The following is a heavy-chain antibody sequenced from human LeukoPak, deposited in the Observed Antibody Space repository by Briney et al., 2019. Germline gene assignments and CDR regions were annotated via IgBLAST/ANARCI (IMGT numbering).Heavy chain of an antibody. V-gene: IGHV1-2*06. CDR3: ARVGGEQYYYDSSGYYP. J-gene: IGHJ5*02. D-gene: IGHD3-22*01. CDR2: INPNRGGT. Sequence: ASVKVSCKASGYTFTGYYMHWVRQAPGQGLEWMGRINPNRGGTNYAQKFQGRVTMTRDTSISTAYMELSRLRSDDTAVYYCARVGGEQYYYDSSGYYPWGQGTLVTVSS. CDR1: GYTFTGYY.